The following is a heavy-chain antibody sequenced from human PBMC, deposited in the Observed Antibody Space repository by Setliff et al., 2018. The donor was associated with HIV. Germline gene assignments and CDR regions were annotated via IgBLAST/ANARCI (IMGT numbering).Heavy chain of an antibody. Sequence: ETLSLSCAASGLTFSSYWMSWVRQAPGKGLEWVPFIRCAGTDKCYLDSVQGRFTISRDNAKNSLYLQMNSLRAEDTAVYYCARGGTYSSGFNWFDPWGQGTLVTVSS. D-gene: IGHD6-19*01. CDR3: ARGGTYSSGFNWFDP. CDR1: GLTFSSYW. J-gene: IGHJ5*02. CDR2: IRCAGTDK. V-gene: IGHV3-7*01.